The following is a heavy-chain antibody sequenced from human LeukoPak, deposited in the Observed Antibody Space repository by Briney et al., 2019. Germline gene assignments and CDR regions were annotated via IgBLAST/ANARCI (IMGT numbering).Heavy chain of an antibody. D-gene: IGHD6-19*01. Sequence: GGSLRLSCAAPGFSFSGYGMHWVRQAPGKGLEWVAYIQHDGSNQQYADSVKGRFTISRDISKNMVYLQMNSLRADDTAVYYCARDDTSGGYYEFGYWGQGTLVTVSS. V-gene: IGHV3-30*02. CDR3: ARDDTSGGYYEFGY. J-gene: IGHJ4*02. CDR2: IQHDGSNQ. CDR1: GFSFSGYG.